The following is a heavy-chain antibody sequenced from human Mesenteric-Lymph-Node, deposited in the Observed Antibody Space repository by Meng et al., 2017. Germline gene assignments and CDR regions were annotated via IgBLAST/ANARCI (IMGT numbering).Heavy chain of an antibody. D-gene: IGHD4-17*01. CDR1: GGSISSSSYY. CDR2: IYYSGST. V-gene: IGHV4-39*07. J-gene: IGHJ4*02. Sequence: GSLRLSCTVSGGSISSSSYYWGWIRQPPGKGLEWIGSIYYSGSTYYNPSLKSRVTISVDTSKNQVSLKLSSVTAADTAVYYCARDDYGARFGYFDYWGQGTLVTVSS. CDR3: ARDDYGARFGYFDY.